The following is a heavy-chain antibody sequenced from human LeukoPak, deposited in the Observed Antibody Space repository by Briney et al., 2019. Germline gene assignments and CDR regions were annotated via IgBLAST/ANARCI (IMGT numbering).Heavy chain of an antibody. V-gene: IGHV3-7*03. D-gene: IGHD4-17*01. CDR3: ARVPPPDYGDYVSVPRPSYYFDS. J-gene: IGHJ4*02. Sequence: GGSLRLSCAASGFTLSTNWMTWVRQAPGKGLEWVANINQDGSEKYYVDSVKGRFTISRDNAKNSLYLQMNSLRAEDTAVYYCARVPPPDYGDYVSVPRPSYYFDSWGQGTLVTVSS. CDR2: INQDGSEK. CDR1: GFTLSTNW.